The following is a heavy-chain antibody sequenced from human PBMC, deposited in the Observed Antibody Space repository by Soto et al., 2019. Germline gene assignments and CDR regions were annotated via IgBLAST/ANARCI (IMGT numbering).Heavy chain of an antibody. CDR1: GFTFSSYS. J-gene: IGHJ4*02. Sequence: PGGSLRLSCAASGFTFSSYSMNWVRQAPGKGLEWVSYISSSSSTIYYADSVKGRFTISRDNAKNSLYLQMNSLRAEDTAVYYCARDHRPAGPLDFDYWGQRTLVTVSS. CDR2: ISSSSSTI. V-gene: IGHV3-48*01. CDR3: ARDHRPAGPLDFDY.